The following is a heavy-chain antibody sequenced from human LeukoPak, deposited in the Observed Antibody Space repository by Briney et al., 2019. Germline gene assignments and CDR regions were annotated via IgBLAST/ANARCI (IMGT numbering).Heavy chain of an antibody. D-gene: IGHD3-3*01. CDR3: ARIPRITIFGVVIVYGMGV. CDR2: IIPIFGTA. V-gene: IGHV1-69*13. CDR1: GGTFSSYA. J-gene: IGHJ6*02. Sequence: EASVKVSCKASGGTFSSYAISWVRQAPGQGLEWMGGIIPIFGTANYAQKFQGRVTITADESTSTAYMELSSLRSEDTAVYYCARIPRITIFGVVIVYGMGVWGQGTTVTVSS.